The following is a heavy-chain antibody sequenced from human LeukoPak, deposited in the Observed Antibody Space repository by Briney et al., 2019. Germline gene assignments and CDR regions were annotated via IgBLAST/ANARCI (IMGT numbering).Heavy chain of an antibody. J-gene: IGHJ4*02. V-gene: IGHV4-4*07. CDR1: GGSINNYY. CDR2: IYTSGST. D-gene: IGHD3-10*01. Sequence: PSQTLSLTCTVSGGSINNYYWSWIRQPAGKGPEWIGRIYTSGSTNYNPSLKSRVTMSVDTSNNQFSLKLTSVTAADTAVYYCARDTGAYDYWGQGTLVTVSS. CDR3: ARDTGAYDY.